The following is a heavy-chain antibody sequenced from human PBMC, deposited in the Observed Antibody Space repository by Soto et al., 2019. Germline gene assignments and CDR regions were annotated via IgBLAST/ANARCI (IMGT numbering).Heavy chain of an antibody. CDR3: ARDIVVVPAAHYGMDV. J-gene: IGHJ6*02. D-gene: IGHD2-2*01. CDR1: GGTFSSYA. V-gene: IGHV1-69*01. Sequence: QVQLVQSGAEVKKPGASVKVSCKASGGTFSSYAISWVRQTPGQGLEWMGGIIPIFGTANYAQKFQGRVTITADESTSTAYMELSSLRSEDTAVYYCARDIVVVPAAHYGMDVWGQGTTVTVSS. CDR2: IIPIFGTA.